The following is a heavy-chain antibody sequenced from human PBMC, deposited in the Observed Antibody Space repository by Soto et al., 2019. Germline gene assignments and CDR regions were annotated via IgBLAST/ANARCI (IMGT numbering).Heavy chain of an antibody. CDR1: GGSIRSYY. D-gene: IGHD3-22*01. CDR3: ASSYYYNSNNYYPFDY. CDR2: IHFSGST. V-gene: IGHV4-59*01. J-gene: IGHJ4*02. Sequence: SETLSLTCAVSGGSIRSYYWTWIRQPPGKGLEWIGYIHFSGSTNYNPSLKSRVTISVDTSKNQFSLKLSSVTAADTAVYYCASSYYYNSNNYYPFDYWGQGTLVTVSS.